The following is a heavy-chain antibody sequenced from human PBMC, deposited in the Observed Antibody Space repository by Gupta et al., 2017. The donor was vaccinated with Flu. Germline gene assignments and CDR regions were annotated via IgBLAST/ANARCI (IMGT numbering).Heavy chain of an antibody. CDR3: TREQDTSGVNDY. CDR1: DFPFGEYA. J-gene: IGHJ4*02. D-gene: IGHD6-19*01. V-gene: IGHV3-49*03. Sequence: EVKLWELGGGWFHQGGSWRLSCPASDFPFGEYAMGWFRQAPGKGREWVGFIRSKPYGGTTEYAASVKGRFTISRDDSKSIAYLQMNSLKTEDTAVYYCTREQDTSGVNDYWGQGTLVTVSS. CDR2: IRSKPYGGTT.